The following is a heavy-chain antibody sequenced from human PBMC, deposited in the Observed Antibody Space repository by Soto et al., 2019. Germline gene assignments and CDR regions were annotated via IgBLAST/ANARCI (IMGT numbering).Heavy chain of an antibody. Sequence: PSETLSLTCTVSGGSVSSGSYYWSWIRQPPGKGLEWIGYIYYSGSTNYNPSLKSRVTISVDTSKNQFSLKLSSVTAADTAVYYCARDRLAAAGTRYRWFDPWGQGTLVTVSS. CDR3: ARDRLAAAGTRYRWFDP. D-gene: IGHD6-13*01. J-gene: IGHJ5*02. CDR1: GGSVSSGSYY. CDR2: IYYSGST. V-gene: IGHV4-61*01.